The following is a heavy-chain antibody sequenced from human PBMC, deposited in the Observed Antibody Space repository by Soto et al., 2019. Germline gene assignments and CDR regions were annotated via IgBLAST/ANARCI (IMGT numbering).Heavy chain of an antibody. Sequence: ASVKVSCRAPAYTSTSYYLNWVRQAPVQGLEWMGIINPNGGSTRYAQKFQGRVTPNRDTPASTVYMEMRNLRSDDTALYFCARSSGGLYGILIGGTNWFGPRGQGTLDTVS. CDR1: AYTSTSYY. CDR3: ARSSGGLYGILIGGTNWFGP. J-gene: IGHJ5*02. D-gene: IGHD3-10*01. V-gene: IGHV1-46*01. CDR2: INPNGGST.